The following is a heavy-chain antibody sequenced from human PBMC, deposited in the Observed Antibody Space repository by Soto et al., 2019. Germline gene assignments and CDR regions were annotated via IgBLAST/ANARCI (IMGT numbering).Heavy chain of an antibody. CDR1: GFTFSNYA. D-gene: IGHD3-3*01. Sequence: EVQLLESGGTLVQLGGSLRLSCAASGFTFSNYAMSWVRQAPGKGLEWVSAISSSGRQTYYADSVRGRFTILRDNSKNALYLQMSSLRAGDTAVYYCARDRTTFGVINQYCFDSWGQGTLVAVSS. V-gene: IGHV3-23*01. J-gene: IGHJ4*02. CDR2: ISSSGRQT. CDR3: ARDRTTFGVINQYCFDS.